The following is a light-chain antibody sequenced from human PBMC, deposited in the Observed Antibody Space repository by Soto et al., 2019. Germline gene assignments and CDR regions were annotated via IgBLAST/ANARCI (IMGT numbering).Light chain of an antibody. Sequence: QSVLTQPPSASGTPGQRVTISCSGSRSNIGAGYDVHWYQQLPGTAPKLLICGNSNRPSGVPDRFSGSKSGTSASLAITGLQAEDEADYYCQSYDSSLSGYVFGTGTKVTVL. J-gene: IGLJ1*01. CDR3: QSYDSSLSGYV. CDR2: GNS. CDR1: RSNIGAGYD. V-gene: IGLV1-40*01.